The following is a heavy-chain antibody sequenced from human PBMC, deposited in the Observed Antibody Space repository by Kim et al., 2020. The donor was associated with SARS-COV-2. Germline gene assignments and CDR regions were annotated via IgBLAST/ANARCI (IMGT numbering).Heavy chain of an antibody. V-gene: IGHV3-48*03. CDR3: AREMATMFSNNYFDY. D-gene: IGHD3-10*02. J-gene: IGHJ4*02. CDR2: ISSSGSTI. Sequence: GGSLRLSCAASGFTFSSYEMNWVRQAPGKGLEWVSYISSSGSTIYYADSVKGRFTISRDNAKNSLYLQMNSLRAEDTAVYYCAREMATMFSNNYFDYWGQGTLVTVSS. CDR1: GFTFSSYE.